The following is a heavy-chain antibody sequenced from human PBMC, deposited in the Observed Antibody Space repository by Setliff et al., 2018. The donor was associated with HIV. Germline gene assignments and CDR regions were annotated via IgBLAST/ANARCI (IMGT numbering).Heavy chain of an antibody. Sequence: PGGSLRLSCAVSGFTFSTYAMIWVRQAPGKGLEWVSLISDNGGSTYYADSVKGRFTISRDNSKNTLYLQIDSLRAEDTAVHYCAKDSEFFPVPDRSGYMDYWGQGTPVTVSS. CDR1: GFTFSTYA. CDR3: AKDSEFFPVPDRSGYMDY. D-gene: IGHD5-12*01. V-gene: IGHV3-23*01. CDR2: ISDNGGST. J-gene: IGHJ4*02.